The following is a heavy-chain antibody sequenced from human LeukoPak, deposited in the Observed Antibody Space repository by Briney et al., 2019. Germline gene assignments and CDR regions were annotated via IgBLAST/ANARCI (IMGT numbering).Heavy chain of an antibody. D-gene: IGHD2-15*01. V-gene: IGHV4-59*06. CDR2: IYYSGST. CDR3: ARDGGGAGGWWLFDY. CDR1: GGSINNYW. J-gene: IGHJ4*02. Sequence: SETLSLTCSVSGGSINNYWWSWIRQHPGKGLEWIGYIYYSGSTYYNPSLKSRVTISVDTSKNQFSLKLSSVTAADTAVYYCARDGGGAGGWWLFDYWGQGTLVTVSS.